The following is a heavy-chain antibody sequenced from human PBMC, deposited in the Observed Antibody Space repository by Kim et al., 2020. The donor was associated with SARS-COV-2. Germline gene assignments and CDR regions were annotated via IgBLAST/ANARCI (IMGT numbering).Heavy chain of an antibody. CDR3: TRVPGMTLAFWDDFD. CDR1: GFTFSDSA. D-gene: IGHD3-3*02. Sequence: GGSLRLSCGASGFTFSDSAMHWVRRASGKGLEWVGRIRSKGNGYETAYSASVRGRFSISRDDSRNTPYLQMNSLKTEDPAVYSCTRVPGMTLAFWDDFD. J-gene: IGHJ3*02. CDR2: IRSKGNGYET. V-gene: IGHV3-73*01.